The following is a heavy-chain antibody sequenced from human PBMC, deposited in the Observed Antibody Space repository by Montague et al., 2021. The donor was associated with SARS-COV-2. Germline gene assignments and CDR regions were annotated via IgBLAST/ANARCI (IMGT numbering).Heavy chain of an antibody. J-gene: IGHJ5*02. CDR2: ISLGGHT. D-gene: IGHD1-26*01. CDR1: GGSISDNNW. Sequence: SGTLSLTCGVSGGSISDNNWWSWVRQSPETGLEWIGEISLGGHTDYNPSLKSRVTISLDKSKNQFSLKLTSVTAADTAVYYCARDIWEPEVRSRGWFDPWGQGILVTVSS. V-gene: IGHV4-4*02. CDR3: ARDIWEPEVRSRGWFDP.